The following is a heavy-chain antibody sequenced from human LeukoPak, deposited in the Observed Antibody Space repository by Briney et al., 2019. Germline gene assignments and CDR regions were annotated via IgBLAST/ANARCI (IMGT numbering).Heavy chain of an antibody. CDR3: ARGRGWFDP. D-gene: IGHD5-24*01. J-gene: IGHJ5*02. V-gene: IGHV1-18*01. Sequence: ASVKVSCKASGYNFPNYGINWVRQAPGQGLDWMGWISVSTSNTNYAQKFHDRVTMTTDTSTSTAYMELRSLRSDDTAVYYCARGRGWFDPWGQGTLVTVSS. CDR2: ISVSTSNT. CDR1: GYNFPNYG.